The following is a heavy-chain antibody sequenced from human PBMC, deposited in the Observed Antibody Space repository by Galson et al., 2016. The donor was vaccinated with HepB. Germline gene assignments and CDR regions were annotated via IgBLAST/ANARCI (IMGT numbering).Heavy chain of an antibody. CDR3: AKATMATKGAIDY. V-gene: IGHV3-9*01. CDR1: GFTFDDYA. CDR2: ILWNGDI. Sequence: SLRLSCAASGFTFDDYAMHWVRQVPGRGLEWVSGILWNGDIGYADSVKGRFTVSSDNARNSLYLQMNSLRAEDTALYYCAKATMATKGAIDYWGQGTLVTVAP. D-gene: IGHD5-12*01. J-gene: IGHJ4*02.